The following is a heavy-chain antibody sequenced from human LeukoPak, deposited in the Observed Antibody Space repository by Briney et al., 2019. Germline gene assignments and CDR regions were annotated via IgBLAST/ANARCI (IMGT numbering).Heavy chain of an antibody. D-gene: IGHD2-2*01. J-gene: IGHJ6*03. Sequence: ASVKVSCKASGYTFTSYGISWVRQAPGQGLEWMGWISAYNGNTNYAQKLQGRVTMTTDTSTSTAYMELRSLRSDDTAVYYCARAWPASSTSMPDYMDVWGKGTTVTVSS. V-gene: IGHV1-18*01. CDR2: ISAYNGNT. CDR1: GYTFTSYG. CDR3: ARAWPASSTSMPDYMDV.